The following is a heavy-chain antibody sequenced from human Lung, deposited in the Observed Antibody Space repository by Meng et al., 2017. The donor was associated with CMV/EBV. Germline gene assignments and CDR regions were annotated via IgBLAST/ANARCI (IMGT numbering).Heavy chain of an antibody. CDR1: GFTVSSNY. D-gene: IGHD3-3*01. J-gene: IGHJ6*02. Sequence: ESXKISXAASGFTVSSNYMSWVRQAPGKGLEWISVIYRGGSTYYADSVNGRFTSSRDNSKNTMYLQMNSLSAEDPAVYYCATGQGYDFWGGVYYYYGMDVWGQGTXVTVSS. CDR3: ATGQGYDFWGGVYYYYGMDV. V-gene: IGHV3-53*01. CDR2: IYRGGST.